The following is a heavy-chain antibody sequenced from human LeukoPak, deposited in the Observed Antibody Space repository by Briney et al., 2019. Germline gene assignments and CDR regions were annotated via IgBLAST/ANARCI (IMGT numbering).Heavy chain of an antibody. V-gene: IGHV3-23*01. CDR3: AKTSGSGNYYYYYYGMDV. D-gene: IGHD3-10*01. CDR2: ISGSGSST. J-gene: IGHJ6*02. CDR1: GFAFSAYA. Sequence: GGSLRLSCSASGFAFSAYAMTWVRQAPGKGLEWVSAISGSGSSTFYADSVKGRFTISRDNSKNTLYMQMNSLRAEDTAIYSCAKTSGSGNYYYYYYGMDVWGQGTTVTVSS.